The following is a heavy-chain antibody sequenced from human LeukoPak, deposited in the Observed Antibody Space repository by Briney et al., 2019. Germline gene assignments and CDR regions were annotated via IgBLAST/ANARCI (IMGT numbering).Heavy chain of an antibody. V-gene: IGHV3-49*04. CDR3: TKSPLDSSGYYDYFDY. Sequence: GGSLRLSCTASGFTFGDYAMSWVRQAPGKGLEWVGFIRSKAYGGTTEYAASVKGRSTISRDDSKSIAYLQMNSLKTEDTAVYYCTKSPLDSSGYYDYFDYWGQGTLVTVSS. CDR2: IRSKAYGGTT. J-gene: IGHJ4*02. D-gene: IGHD3-22*01. CDR1: GFTFGDYA.